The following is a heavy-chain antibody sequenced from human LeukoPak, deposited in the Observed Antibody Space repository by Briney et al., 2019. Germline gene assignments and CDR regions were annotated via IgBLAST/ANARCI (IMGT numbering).Heavy chain of an antibody. D-gene: IGHD2-2*01. CDR2: ISGSGGST. Sequence: GGSLRLSCAASGFTFSSYAVSWVRQAPGKGLEWVSAISGSGGSTYYADSVKGRFTISRENSKNTLYLQMNNLRAENTAVYYCAKHAAPVVPAAMLDYWGQGTLVTVSS. J-gene: IGHJ4*02. CDR1: GFTFSSYA. V-gene: IGHV3-23*01. CDR3: AKHAAPVVPAAMLDY.